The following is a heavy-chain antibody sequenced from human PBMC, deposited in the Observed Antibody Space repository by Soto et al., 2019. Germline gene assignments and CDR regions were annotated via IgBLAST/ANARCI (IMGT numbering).Heavy chain of an antibody. Sequence: ASVKVSCKVSGYTLTELSMHWVRQAPGKGLEWMGWINPNSGGTNYAQKFQGWVTMTRDTSISTAYMELSRLRSDDTAVYYCARDLSSGWYVFDYWGQGTLVTVSS. D-gene: IGHD6-19*01. J-gene: IGHJ4*02. CDR2: INPNSGGT. CDR3: ARDLSSGWYVFDY. V-gene: IGHV1-2*04. CDR1: GYTLTELS.